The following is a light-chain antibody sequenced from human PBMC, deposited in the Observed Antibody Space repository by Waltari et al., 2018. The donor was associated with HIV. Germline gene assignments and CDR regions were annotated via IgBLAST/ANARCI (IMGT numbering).Light chain of an antibody. V-gene: IGKV3-11*01. CDR3: QQRSNWPS. CDR1: QSVSSY. Sequence: IALTQSPATLSLSPGERATLSCRASQSVSSYLAWYQQKPGQAPRLLIYDASNRATGIPARFSGSGSGTDFTHTISSLEPEDFAVYYCQQRSNWPSFGQGTKLEIK. J-gene: IGKJ2*01. CDR2: DAS.